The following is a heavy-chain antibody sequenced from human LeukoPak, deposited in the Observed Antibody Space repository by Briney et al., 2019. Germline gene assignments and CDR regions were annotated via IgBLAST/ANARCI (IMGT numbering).Heavy chain of an antibody. CDR2: TNPNSGDT. V-gene: IGHV1-2*06. Sequence: ASLKVSCKASGYTFTGYNLHWVRHAPGQGLEWMGRTNPNSGDTNYAQKFQGRVTMTRDTSISTAYMELSRLRSDDTAVYYCARVKFGVPFAYWGQGTLVTVSS. CDR3: ARVKFGVPFAY. D-gene: IGHD3-3*01. J-gene: IGHJ4*02. CDR1: GYTFTGYN.